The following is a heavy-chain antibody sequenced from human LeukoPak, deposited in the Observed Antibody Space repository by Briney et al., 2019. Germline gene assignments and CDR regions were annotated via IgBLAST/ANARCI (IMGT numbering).Heavy chain of an antibody. CDR3: AAMNTVTMYSYFFDS. D-gene: IGHD4-17*01. J-gene: IGHJ4*02. V-gene: IGHV4-59*01. Sequence: SETLSLTCTVSGGSISSYYWSWIRQPPGKGLEGIGYAADSGSTNYTPSLKSRVTISVDSSTNHFSLRLTSVTAADTAIYYCAAMNTVTMYSYFFDSWGQGTLLTVSS. CDR1: GGSISSYY. CDR2: AADSGST.